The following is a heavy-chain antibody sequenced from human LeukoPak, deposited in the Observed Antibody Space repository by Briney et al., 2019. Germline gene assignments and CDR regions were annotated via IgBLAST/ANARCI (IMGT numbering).Heavy chain of an antibody. CDR1: VFTFSSYE. CDR3: ARGFGDL. Sequence: GGSLRLSCAASVFTFSSYEMNWVRQPPGKGLEWVSYISSSGNTIYYADSVKGRFTISRDNAKNSLYLQMNSLRAGDTAVYYCARGFGDLWGQGTLVTVSS. CDR2: ISSSGNTI. D-gene: IGHD3-3*01. J-gene: IGHJ5*02. V-gene: IGHV3-48*03.